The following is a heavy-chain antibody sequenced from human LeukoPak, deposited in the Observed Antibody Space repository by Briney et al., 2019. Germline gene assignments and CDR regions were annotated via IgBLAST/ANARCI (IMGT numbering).Heavy chain of an antibody. J-gene: IGHJ5*02. CDR3: TTLYPNDFWSGTNWFDP. CDR2: ISYDGSNK. D-gene: IGHD3-3*01. CDR1: GFTFSSYA. Sequence: GGSLRLSCAASGFTFSSYAMHWVRQAPGKGLEWVAVISYDGSNKYYADSVKGRFTISRDNSKNTLYLQMNSLKTEDTAVYYCTTLYPNDFWSGTNWFDPWGQGTLVTVSS. V-gene: IGHV3-30*04.